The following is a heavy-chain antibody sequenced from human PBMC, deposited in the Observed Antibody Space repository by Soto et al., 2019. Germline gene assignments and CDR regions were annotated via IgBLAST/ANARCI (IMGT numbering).Heavy chain of an antibody. Sequence: QVQLVESGGGVVQPGRSLRLSCAASGFTFSSYGMHWVLQAPGKGLECVAAISYDGSNKYYADSVKGRFTISRDNSKNTLYLQMNSLRAEDTAVYYCAKDRYSYGSVWVLDPWGQGTLVTVSS. V-gene: IGHV3-30*18. J-gene: IGHJ5*02. CDR2: ISYDGSNK. CDR3: AKDRYSYGSVWVLDP. D-gene: IGHD5-18*01. CDR1: GFTFSSYG.